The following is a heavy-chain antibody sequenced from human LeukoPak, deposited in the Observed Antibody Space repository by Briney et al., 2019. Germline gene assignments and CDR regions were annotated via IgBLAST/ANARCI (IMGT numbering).Heavy chain of an antibody. CDR2: INHSGST. D-gene: IGHD3-16*01. CDR3: ARGRGYVKSYYFDY. V-gene: IGHV4-34*01. J-gene: IGHJ4*02. Sequence: SETLSLTCAVYGGSFSDNYWSWIRQSPGKGLEWIGEINHSGSTNYNPSLKSRVTISVDTSKNQFSLKLSSVTAADTAVYYCARGRGYVKSYYFDYWGQGTLVTVSS. CDR1: GGSFSDNY.